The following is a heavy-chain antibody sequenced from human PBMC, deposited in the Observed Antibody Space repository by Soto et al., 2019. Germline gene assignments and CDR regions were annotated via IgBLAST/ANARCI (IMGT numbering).Heavy chain of an antibody. CDR3: ARDPYYDSKDDAFDI. CDR2: IYYSGST. J-gene: IGHJ3*02. D-gene: IGHD3-22*01. V-gene: IGHV4-31*03. Sequence: SETLSLTCTFSGGSISSGGYYLSWIRQHPGKGLEWIGYIYYSGSTYYNPSLKSRVTISVDTSKNQFSLKLSSVTAADTAVYYCARDPYYDSKDDAFDIWGQGTMVTVSS. CDR1: GGSISSGGYY.